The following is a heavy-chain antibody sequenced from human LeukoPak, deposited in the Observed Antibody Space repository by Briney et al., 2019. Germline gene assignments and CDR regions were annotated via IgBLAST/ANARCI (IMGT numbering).Heavy chain of an antibody. Sequence: SETLPLTCTVSGGSIRSGDFFWSWIRQPPGKGLEWIGYMSYSGSTYINPSLKSRLIISEDTSKNQFSLKLNSVTAADTAVYYCARDRPGGSSLDYWGQGILVTVSS. CDR3: ARDRPGGSSLDY. CDR2: MSYSGST. J-gene: IGHJ4*02. D-gene: IGHD6-13*01. CDR1: GGSIRSGDFF. V-gene: IGHV4-30-4*08.